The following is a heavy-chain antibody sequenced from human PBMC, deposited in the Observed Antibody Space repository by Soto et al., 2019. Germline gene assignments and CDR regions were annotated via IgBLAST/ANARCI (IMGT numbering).Heavy chain of an antibody. J-gene: IGHJ6*02. CDR2: ISYDGSNK. CDR1: GFTFSSYA. Sequence: GGSLRLSCAASGFTFSSYAMHWVRQAPGKGLEWVAVISYDGSNKYYADSVKGRFTISRDNSKNTLYLQMNSLRAEDTAVYYCARDRDPLSGHYGMDVWGQGTTVTVSS. D-gene: IGHD5-12*01. V-gene: IGHV3-30-3*01. CDR3: ARDRDPLSGHYGMDV.